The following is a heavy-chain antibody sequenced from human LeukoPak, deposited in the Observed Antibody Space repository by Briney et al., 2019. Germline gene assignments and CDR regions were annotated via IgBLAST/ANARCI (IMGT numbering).Heavy chain of an antibody. J-gene: IGHJ4*02. CDR1: EITFDDYA. Sequence: ALRLSCASSEITFDDYAMHWVRQAPGKGLEWVAGISWNSGSIGYADSVKGRFTISRDNAKNSLYLQMNSLRAEDTALYYCAKEAAAGTFAYWGLGTLVTVSS. V-gene: IGHV3-9*01. D-gene: IGHD6-13*01. CDR3: AKEAAAGTFAY. CDR2: ISWNSGSI.